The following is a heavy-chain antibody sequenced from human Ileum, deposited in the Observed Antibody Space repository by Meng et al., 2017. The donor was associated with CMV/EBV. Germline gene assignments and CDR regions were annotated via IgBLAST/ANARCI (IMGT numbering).Heavy chain of an antibody. J-gene: IGHJ4*02. D-gene: IGHD6-6*01. CDR3: ARAPYSSSSVNDY. V-gene: IGHV1-18*01. CDR1: GGTFSSYA. CDR2: ISAYNGNT. Sequence: ASVKVSCKASGGTFSSYAISWVRQAPGQGLEWMGWISAYNGNTNYAQKLQGRVTMTTDTSTSTAYMELRSLRSDETAVYYCARAPYSSSSVNDYWGQGTLVTVSS.